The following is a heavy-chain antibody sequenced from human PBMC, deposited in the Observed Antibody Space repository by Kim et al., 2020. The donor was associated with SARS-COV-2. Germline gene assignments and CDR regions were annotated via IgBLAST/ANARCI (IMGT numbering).Heavy chain of an antibody. D-gene: IGHD6-6*01. CDR2: IRSKAYGGTT. Sequence: GGSLRLSCTASGFTFGDYAMSWFRQAPGKGLEWVGFIRSKAYGGTTEYAATVKGRFTISRYDSKSIAYLHMNSLKTEDTAVYYCTRVYEYSSSSGWFDPWGQGTLVTVSS. CDR3: TRVYEYSSSSGWFDP. V-gene: IGHV3-49*03. CDR1: GFTFGDYA. J-gene: IGHJ5*02.